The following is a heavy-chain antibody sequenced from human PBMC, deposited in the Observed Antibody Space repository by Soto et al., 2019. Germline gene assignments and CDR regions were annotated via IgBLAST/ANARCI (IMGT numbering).Heavy chain of an antibody. Sequence: QVQLQESGPGLVKPSQTLSLTCTVSGGSISSGGYYWSWIRQHPGKGLEWIGYIYYSGSTYYNPSLKSRVTTXVXSSKNQFSLKLSSVTAADTAVYYCARGGRRSPGMDVWGQGTTVTVSS. J-gene: IGHJ6*02. CDR3: ARGGRRSPGMDV. CDR1: GGSISSGGYY. V-gene: IGHV4-31*03. CDR2: IYYSGST.